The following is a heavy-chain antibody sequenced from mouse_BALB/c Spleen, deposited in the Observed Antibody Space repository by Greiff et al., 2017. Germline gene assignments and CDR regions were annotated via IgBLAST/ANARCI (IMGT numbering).Heavy chain of an antibody. CDR3: ARFDYDGY. J-gene: IGHJ2*01. V-gene: IGHV14-3*02. CDR1: GFNIKDTY. CDR2: IDPANGNT. Sequence: EVKLVESGAELVKPGASVKLSCTASGFNIKDTYMHWVKQRPEQGLEWIGRIDPANGNTKYDPKFQGKATITADTSSNTAYLQLSSLTSEDTAVYYCARFDYDGYWGQGTTLTVSS. D-gene: IGHD2-4*01.